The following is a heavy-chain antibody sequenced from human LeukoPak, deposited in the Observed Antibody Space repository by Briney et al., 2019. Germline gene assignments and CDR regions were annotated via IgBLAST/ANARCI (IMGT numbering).Heavy chain of an antibody. Sequence: PGGSLRLSCAASGFTFSSYWMSWVRQAPGKGLEWVANIKQDGSEKYYVDSVKGRFTISRDNAKNSLYLQMNSLRAEDTAVYYCARYWYCSSTSCYHLDYWGQGTLVTVSS. CDR2: IKQDGSEK. CDR3: ARYWYCSSTSCYHLDY. J-gene: IGHJ4*02. CDR1: GFTFSSYW. D-gene: IGHD2-2*01. V-gene: IGHV3-7*01.